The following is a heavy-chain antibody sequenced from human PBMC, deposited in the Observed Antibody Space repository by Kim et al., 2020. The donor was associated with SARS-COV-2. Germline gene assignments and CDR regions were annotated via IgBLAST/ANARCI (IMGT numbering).Heavy chain of an antibody. CDR2: IYHSGST. Sequence: SETLSLTCTVSGYSISSGYYWGWIRQPPGKGLEWIGSIYHSGSTYYNPSLKSRVTISVDTSKNQFSLKLSSVTAADTAVYYCARGTAAGAAGIDYWGQGT. CDR1: GYSISSGYY. V-gene: IGHV4-38-2*02. CDR3: ARGTAAGAAGIDY. J-gene: IGHJ4*02. D-gene: IGHD6-13*01.